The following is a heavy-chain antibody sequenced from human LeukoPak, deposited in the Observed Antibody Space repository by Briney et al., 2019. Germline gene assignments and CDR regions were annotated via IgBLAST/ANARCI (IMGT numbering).Heavy chain of an antibody. Sequence: GESLKISCEASGYNFSNYWIKWVRQKPGKGLEWMGIIYPGDSDTRYGPSFQGHVTISADRSANTAYLQSSRLEASDTAKYFCARKANGMAAPFDSWAQGTLVTVSS. D-gene: IGHD6-13*01. CDR2: IYPGDSDT. CDR3: ARKANGMAAPFDS. J-gene: IGHJ4*02. CDR1: GYNFSNYW. V-gene: IGHV5-51*01.